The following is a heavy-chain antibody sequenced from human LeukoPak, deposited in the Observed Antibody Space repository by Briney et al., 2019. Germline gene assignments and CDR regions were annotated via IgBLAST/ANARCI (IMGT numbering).Heavy chain of an antibody. D-gene: IGHD3-22*01. CDR3: ARTYYYDSSGYSTPFDY. CDR1: GYSFTSYW. Sequence: GESLKISCKGSGYSFTSYWIGWVRQMPGKGLEWMGIIYPGDSDTRYSPSFQGKVTISADKSISTAYLQWSSLKASDTAMYYCARTYYYDSSGYSTPFDYWGQGTLVTVSS. J-gene: IGHJ4*02. V-gene: IGHV5-51*01. CDR2: IYPGDSDT.